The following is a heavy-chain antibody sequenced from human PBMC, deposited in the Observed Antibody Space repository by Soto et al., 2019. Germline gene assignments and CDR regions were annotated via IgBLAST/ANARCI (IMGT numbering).Heavy chain of an antibody. Sequence: QLQMQELGPGLVKPSETLSLTCIVSGGSINNNAYYWNWIRQSPQKGLEWIGSIYYSGTTYYNPSLQSRITISIDTSRNQFSLKLGSVTAADTAVYFCARRTTSRTNTFDIWGQGTMVIVSS. V-gene: IGHV4-39*01. CDR1: GGSINNNAYY. CDR2: IYYSGTT. D-gene: IGHD1-1*01. CDR3: ARRTTSRTNTFDI. J-gene: IGHJ3*02.